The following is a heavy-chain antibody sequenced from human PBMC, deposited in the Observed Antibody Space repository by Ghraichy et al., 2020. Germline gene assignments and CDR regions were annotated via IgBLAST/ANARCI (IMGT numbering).Heavy chain of an antibody. V-gene: IGHV3-64*01. CDR2: ISSNGGST. Sequence: GGSLRLSCAASGFTFSSYAMHWVRQAPGKGLEYVSAISSNGGSTYYANSVKDRFTISRDNSKNTLYLQMGSLRAEDMAVYYCARDRYYDSSGYQPTWGQGTLVTVSS. J-gene: IGHJ4*02. CDR3: ARDRYYDSSGYQPT. D-gene: IGHD3-22*01. CDR1: GFTFSSYA.